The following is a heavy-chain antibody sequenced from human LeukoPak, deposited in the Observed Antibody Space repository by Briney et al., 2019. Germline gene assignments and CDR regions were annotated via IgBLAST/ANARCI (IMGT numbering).Heavy chain of an antibody. CDR3: ARRFLFHLTRTRGGFDY. J-gene: IGHJ4*02. CDR1: GGSFSGYY. CDR2: INHSGST. D-gene: IGHD2-21*01. Sequence: SETLSLTCAVYGGSFSGYYWSWIRQPPGKGLEWIGEINHSGSTNYNPSLKSRVTISVDTSKNQFSLKLSSVTAADTAVYYCARRFLFHLTRTRGGFDYWGQGTLVTVSS. V-gene: IGHV4-34*01.